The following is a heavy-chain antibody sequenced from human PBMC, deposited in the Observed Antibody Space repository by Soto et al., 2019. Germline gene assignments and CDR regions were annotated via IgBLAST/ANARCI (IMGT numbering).Heavy chain of an antibody. Sequence: GGSLRLSCAASGFTFSSYAMNWVRQAPGKGLEWVSAISNSGGNTYYADSVKGRFTISRGNSKNTLYLQMNSLRTEDTAVYYCAKSGSHSYFDYWGQGTLVTVSS. CDR1: GFTFSSYA. V-gene: IGHV3-23*01. J-gene: IGHJ4*02. CDR2: ISNSGGNT. D-gene: IGHD1-26*01. CDR3: AKSGSHSYFDY.